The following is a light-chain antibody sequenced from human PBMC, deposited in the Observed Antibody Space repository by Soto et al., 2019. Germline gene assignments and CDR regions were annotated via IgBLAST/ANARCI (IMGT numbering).Light chain of an antibody. CDR2: EDK. CDR1: SGSIASKY. J-gene: IGLJ3*02. CDR3: QSYDSGISV. V-gene: IGLV6-57*03. Sequence: FMLTQPHSVSESPGKTVTISCTRSSGSIASKYVQWYQQRPGSAPTTVIYEDKQRPSGVPDRFSGSIDSSSNSASLTISALRTEDEADYYCQSYDSGISVFGGGTKVTVL.